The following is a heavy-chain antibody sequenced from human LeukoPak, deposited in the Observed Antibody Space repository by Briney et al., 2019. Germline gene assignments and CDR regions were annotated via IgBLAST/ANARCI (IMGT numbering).Heavy chain of an antibody. Sequence: QTGGSLRLSCGASGFTFSSYGMLWVRQSPGKGLEWVAFIRYDGNIKFYADSMKGRFTISRDNSKNTLYLHIYSLRPEDTALYYCVKDNPLDYWGQGTLVIVSS. CDR3: VKDNPLDY. CDR2: IRYDGNIK. CDR1: GFTFSSYG. V-gene: IGHV3-30*02. D-gene: IGHD1-14*01. J-gene: IGHJ4*02.